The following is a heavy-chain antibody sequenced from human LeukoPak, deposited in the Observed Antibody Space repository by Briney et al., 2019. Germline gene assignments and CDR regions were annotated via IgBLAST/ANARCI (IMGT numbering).Heavy chain of an antibody. CDR1: GGSISSYH. V-gene: IGHV4-59*01. CDR2: IYNSGST. D-gene: IGHD6-19*01. J-gene: IGHJ1*01. CDR3: AGGAQWLAHDL. Sequence: SETLSLTCTVSGGSISSYHWSWIRQPPGKGLEWIGSIYNSGSTNYNPSLKSRVIISLDTSKNRLSLKLSSVTAADTAVYYCAGGAQWLAHDLWGQGTLVTVSS.